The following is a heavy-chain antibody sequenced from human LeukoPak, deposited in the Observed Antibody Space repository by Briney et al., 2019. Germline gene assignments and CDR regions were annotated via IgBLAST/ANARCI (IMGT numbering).Heavy chain of an antibody. CDR1: GYTFTSYD. V-gene: IGHV1-8*01. CDR3: ARVGDILTGYPYYFDY. Sequence: ASVKVSCKASGYTFTSYDINRVRRAPGPGHEWMGWMNTNSGNTGYAQKFQGKVTMTRNTSISTAYMELSSLRSEDTAVYHCARVGDILTGYPYYFDYWGQGTLVTVSS. J-gene: IGHJ4*02. CDR2: MNTNSGNT. D-gene: IGHD3-9*01.